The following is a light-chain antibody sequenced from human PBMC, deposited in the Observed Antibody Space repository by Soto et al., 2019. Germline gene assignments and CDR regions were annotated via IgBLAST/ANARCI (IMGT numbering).Light chain of an antibody. CDR3: SSYAGNNNLL. Sequence: QSALTQPASVSGSPGQSITISCTGTSSDVGGYNYVSWYQQHPGKAPKLMIYEVRERPSGVPDRFSGSKSGITASLTVSGLQAEDEADYYCSSYAGNNNLLFGGGTKLTVL. J-gene: IGLJ2*01. CDR2: EVR. CDR1: SSDVGGYNY. V-gene: IGLV2-8*01.